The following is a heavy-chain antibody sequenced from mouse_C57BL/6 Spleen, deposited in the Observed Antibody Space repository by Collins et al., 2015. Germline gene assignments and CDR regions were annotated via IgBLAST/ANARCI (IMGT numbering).Heavy chain of an antibody. CDR3: ARGMITTAMDY. D-gene: IGHD2-4*01. J-gene: IGHJ4*01. Sequence: DVQLQESGPGLVKPSQSLSLTCSVTGYSITSGYYWNWIRQFPGNKQEWMGYISYDGTNNYNPSLKNRVSITRDTSKNQFFLKLSSVTTEDTTTYYCARGMITTAMDYWGQGTSVTVSS. CDR2: ISYDGTN. V-gene: IGHV3-6*02. CDR1: GYSITSGYY.